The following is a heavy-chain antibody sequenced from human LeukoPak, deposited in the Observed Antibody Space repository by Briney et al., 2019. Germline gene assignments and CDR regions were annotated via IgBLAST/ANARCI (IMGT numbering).Heavy chain of an antibody. CDR1: GGSISSYY. CDR2: IYYSGST. D-gene: IGHD5-12*01. CDR3: ARRRGYSGYDIIDY. J-gene: IGHJ4*02. V-gene: IGHV4-59*08. Sequence: SETLSLTCTVSGGSISSYYWSWIRQPPGKGLEWIGYIYYSGSTNYNPSLKSRVTISVDTSKNQFSLKLSSVTAADTAVYYCARRRGYSGYDIIDYWGLGTLVTVSS.